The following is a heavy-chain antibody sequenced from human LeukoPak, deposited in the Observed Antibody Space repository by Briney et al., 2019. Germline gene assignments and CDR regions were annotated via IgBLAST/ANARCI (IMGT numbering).Heavy chain of an antibody. CDR1: GFTFSSYA. D-gene: IGHD1-26*01. CDR3: TRGDSQVGALAQQ. Sequence: SLRLSCAASGFTFSSYAMHWVRQAPGKGLEWVAVISYDGSNKYYADSVKGRFTISRDNSKNTLYLQMNSLRAEDTAVYYCTRGDSQVGALAQQWGQGTLVTVSS. CDR2: ISYDGSNK. V-gene: IGHV3-30*14. J-gene: IGHJ1*01.